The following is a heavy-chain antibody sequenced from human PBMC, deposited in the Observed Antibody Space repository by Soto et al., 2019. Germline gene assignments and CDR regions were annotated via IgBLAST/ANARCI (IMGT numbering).Heavy chain of an antibody. D-gene: IGHD6-19*01. CDR3: ARSTQWLVRGYYNYGMAV. V-gene: IGHV1-46*01. CDR1: GFPVTSWY. Sequence: ASREVSCKASGFPVTSWYMHWVRQSPGQGLERMGIINHSGGSTSYAQKFQGRVTMSRDTSTSTVYMELSSLRSEDTAVYYCARSTQWLVRGYYNYGMAVWGQGTTVTISS. CDR2: INHSGGST. J-gene: IGHJ6*02.